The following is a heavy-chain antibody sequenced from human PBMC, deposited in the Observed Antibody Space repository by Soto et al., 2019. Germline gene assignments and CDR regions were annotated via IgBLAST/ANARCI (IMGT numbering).Heavy chain of an antibody. CDR3: ARETIMAARPFDY. CDR1: GFTFSSYS. V-gene: IGHV3-21*01. D-gene: IGHD6-6*01. CDR2: ISSSSSYI. J-gene: IGHJ4*02. Sequence: EVQLVESGGGLVKPGGSLRLSCAASGFTFSSYSMNWVRQAPGKGLEWVSSISSSSSYIYYADSVKGRFTISRYNAKNSLYLQMNSLRAEDTAVYYCARETIMAARPFDYWGQGTLVTVSS.